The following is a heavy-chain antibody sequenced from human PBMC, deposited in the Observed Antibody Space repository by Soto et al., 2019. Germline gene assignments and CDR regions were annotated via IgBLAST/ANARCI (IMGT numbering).Heavy chain of an antibody. CDR3: ARAGGHCSSTSCVDF. J-gene: IGHJ4*02. V-gene: IGHV1-69*01. Sequence: QVQLVQSGAEVKKPGSSVKVSCKTSGDTFSSYGINWVRLAPGQGLEWLGGIKPVFGSPVYARKFEGRLTMPADESTSTAYVHLSSMKSEDSAGYYCARAGGHCSSTSCVDFWGQATLITVSS. CDR1: GDTFSSYG. CDR2: IKPVFGSP. D-gene: IGHD2-2*01.